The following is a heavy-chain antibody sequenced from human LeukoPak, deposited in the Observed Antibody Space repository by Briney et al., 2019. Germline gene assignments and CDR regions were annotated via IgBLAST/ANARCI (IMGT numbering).Heavy chain of an antibody. D-gene: IGHD4-17*01. Sequence: PGGSLRLSCAASGFTFSSYAMSWVRQAPGKGLEWVSAIGGSGGSTYYADSVKGRFTISRDNSKNTLYLQMNSLRAEDTAVYYCAKEHGFTAVDYVGFDYWGQGTLVTVSS. J-gene: IGHJ4*02. CDR3: AKEHGFTAVDYVGFDY. CDR2: IGGSGGST. CDR1: GFTFSSYA. V-gene: IGHV3-23*01.